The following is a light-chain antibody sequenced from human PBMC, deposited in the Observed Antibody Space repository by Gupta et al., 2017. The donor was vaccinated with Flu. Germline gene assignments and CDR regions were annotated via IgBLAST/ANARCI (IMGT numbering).Light chain of an antibody. CDR3: QQRSNWPPALT. CDR2: DAS. Sequence: TLSLSPGERATLSCRASQSISNYLAWYQKKPGQAPRLLIYDASNRAKGITARFSGSGDGTDFTLTISSREPEDFAVYYCQQRSNWPPALTFGGGTKVEIK. V-gene: IGKV3-11*01. CDR1: QSISNY. J-gene: IGKJ4*01.